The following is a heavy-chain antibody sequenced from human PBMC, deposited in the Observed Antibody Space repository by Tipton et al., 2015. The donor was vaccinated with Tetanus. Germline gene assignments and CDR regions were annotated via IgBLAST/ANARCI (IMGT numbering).Heavy chain of an antibody. Sequence: TLSLTCTVSGGSVRSGDYSWNWIRQPPGKGLEWLAYVSYSGRTNSNNSLKSRITISRDTSKNRFSLNLSSVTAADTAVYFCARANFDFPKKGPFDSWGQGIPVIVS. CDR3: ARANFDFPKKGPFDS. D-gene: IGHD3-3*01. V-gene: IGHV4-61*03. CDR2: VSYSGRT. J-gene: IGHJ4*02. CDR1: GGSVRSGDYS.